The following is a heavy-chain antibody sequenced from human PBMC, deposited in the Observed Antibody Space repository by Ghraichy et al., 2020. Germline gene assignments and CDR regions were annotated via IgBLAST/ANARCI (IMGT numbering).Heavy chain of an antibody. CDR3: ARENNYSGGGGGMDV. D-gene: IGHD2-15*01. V-gene: IGHV3-33*01. CDR1: GFTFSSYG. CDR2: IWYDGRDR. J-gene: IGHJ6*02. Sequence: GESLNISCAASGFTFSSYGMDWVRQAPGKGLEWVALIWYDGRDRYYAESVRGRFTISRDDSKNTLYLQMNSLRAEDTAVYHCARENNYSGGGGGMDVWGQGNTVTVSS.